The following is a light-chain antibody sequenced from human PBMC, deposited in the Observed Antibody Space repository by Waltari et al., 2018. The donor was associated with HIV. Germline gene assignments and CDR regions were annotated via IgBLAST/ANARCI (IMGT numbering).Light chain of an antibody. CDR1: TRHVGGSHS. J-gene: IGLJ2*01. CDR3: SSYTSRDTVV. Sequence: QSALVQPASVSGSPGQSITCSVTGTTRHVGGSHSDSWYQQHPAKAPTHVILEVSSLPSGVSNRFSGSKSGNTASLTISGIQAEDEAYYYCSSYTSRDTVVFGGGTKVTVL. CDR2: EVS. V-gene: IGLV2-14*03.